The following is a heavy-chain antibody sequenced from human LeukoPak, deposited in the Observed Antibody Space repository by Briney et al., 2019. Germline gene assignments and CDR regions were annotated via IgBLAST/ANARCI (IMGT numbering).Heavy chain of an antibody. J-gene: IGHJ4*02. Sequence: GRSLRLSSAASGFALSSFWMHWVRQVPGEGLVWVTRISPDGSDSNYADPVKGRFTISRDNAKNTLYLQMNSLRGEDTAVYYCARGVSGNYGRFDSWGQGTLVIVSS. D-gene: IGHD1-26*01. CDR2: ISPDGSDS. CDR3: ARGVSGNYGRFDS. CDR1: GFALSSFW. V-gene: IGHV3-74*01.